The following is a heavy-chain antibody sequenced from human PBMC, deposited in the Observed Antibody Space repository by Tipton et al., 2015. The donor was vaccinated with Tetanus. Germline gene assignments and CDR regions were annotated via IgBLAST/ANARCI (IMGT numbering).Heavy chain of an antibody. CDR3: ARRSYCSSSRCFDAFDL. CDR2: ISNSGRT. CDR1: GDSVRSGDYQ. D-gene: IGHD2-2*01. Sequence: TLSLTCTVSGDSVRSGDYQWNWIRQSPGKGLEWLAYISNSGRTNSNYDLKSRITISQDTSKNQFSLSLTSVTAADTAVYYCARRSYCSSSRCFDAFDLWGHGTMVTVSS. V-gene: IGHV4-61*08. J-gene: IGHJ3*01.